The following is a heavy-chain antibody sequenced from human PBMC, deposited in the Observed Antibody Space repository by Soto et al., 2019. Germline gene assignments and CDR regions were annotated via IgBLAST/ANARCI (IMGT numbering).Heavy chain of an antibody. CDR2: INQSGRT. J-gene: IGHJ6*02. Sequence: SETLSLTYAVYGGSFSTYSWSWIRQPPGKGLEWIGEINQSGRTNYNPSLKSRVTISVDTSKNQFSLKLTSVTAADTAVYYCARGWVSFDIVEVSASHYGLAVWGRWYTVA. V-gene: IGHV4-34*01. CDR1: GGSFSTYS. CDR3: ARGWVSFDIVEVSASHYGLAV. D-gene: IGHD2-2*01.